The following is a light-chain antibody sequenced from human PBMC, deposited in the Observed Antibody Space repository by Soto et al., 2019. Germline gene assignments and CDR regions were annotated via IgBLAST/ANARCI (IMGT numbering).Light chain of an antibody. CDR3: QQRSNWPPWT. J-gene: IGKJ1*01. Sequence: EIVLTQSPGTLSLSPGERATLSCRASQSVSSNYLAWYQQKPGQALRLLIYGASTRATGIPARFSGSGSGTEFTLTISSLQSEDFAVYYCQQRSNWPPWTFGQGTKVDIK. V-gene: IGKV3D-20*02. CDR2: GAS. CDR1: QSVSSN.